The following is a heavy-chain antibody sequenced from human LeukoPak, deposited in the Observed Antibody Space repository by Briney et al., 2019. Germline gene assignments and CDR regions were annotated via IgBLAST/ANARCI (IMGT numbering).Heavy chain of an antibody. Sequence: SVKVSCKASGGTFSSYAISWVRQAPGQGLEWMGGIIPIFGTANYAQKFQGRVTITADKSTSTVYMELSSLRSEDTAVYYCARADSSGRFEYFQHWGQGTLVTVSS. D-gene: IGHD6-19*01. V-gene: IGHV1-69*06. J-gene: IGHJ1*01. CDR2: IIPIFGTA. CDR1: GGTFSSYA. CDR3: ARADSSGRFEYFQH.